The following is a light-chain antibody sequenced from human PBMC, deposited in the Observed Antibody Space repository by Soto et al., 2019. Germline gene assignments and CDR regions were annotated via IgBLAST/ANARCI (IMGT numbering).Light chain of an antibody. V-gene: IGKV1-5*01. CDR3: LQQVT. CDR2: DAS. CDR1: QSISSW. J-gene: IGKJ4*01. Sequence: DIQMTQSPSTLSASVGDRVTITCRASQSISSWLAWYQQKPGKAPKLLIYDASGLQSGVPSRFSGSGSGTDFTLTISSLQPEDFATYYCLQQVTFGGGTKVDIK.